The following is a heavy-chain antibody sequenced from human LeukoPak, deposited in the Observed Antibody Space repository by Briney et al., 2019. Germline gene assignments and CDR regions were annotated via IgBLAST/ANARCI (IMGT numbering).Heavy chain of an antibody. D-gene: IGHD3-22*01. V-gene: IGHV4-59*01. CDR1: GGSIGSYY. J-gene: IGHJ4*02. Sequence: SETLSLTCIVSGGSIGSYYWSWIRQPPGKGLEWIGHIYYSGSTDYNPSLRSRVTISVDTSKNQFSLRLSSVTAADTAVYYCARDRSDGSGYYGYYFDFWGQGALVTVSS. CDR3: ARDRSDGSGYYGYYFDF. CDR2: IYYSGST.